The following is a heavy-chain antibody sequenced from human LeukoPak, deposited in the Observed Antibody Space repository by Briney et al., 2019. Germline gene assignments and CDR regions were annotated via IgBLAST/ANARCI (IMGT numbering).Heavy chain of an antibody. V-gene: IGHV3-30*01. Sequence: GGSLRLSCTASGFTFSSYAMHWVRQAPGKGLEGVAVISFGGSNPYYAASVKGRFTISRDNSKNTLYLQMNSLRAEDTAVYYCARADCSGGSCYPTYYFDYWGQGTLVTVSS. CDR2: ISFGGSNP. CDR3: ARADCSGGSCYPTYYFDY. CDR1: GFTFSSYA. D-gene: IGHD2-15*01. J-gene: IGHJ4*02.